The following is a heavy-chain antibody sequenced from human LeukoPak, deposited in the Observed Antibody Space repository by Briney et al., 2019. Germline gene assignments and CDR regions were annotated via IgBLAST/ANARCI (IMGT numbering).Heavy chain of an antibody. CDR1: GFTFTAYT. CDR3: TRDLEY. Sequence: GGSLRLSCSASGFTFTAYTMNWVRQAPGKGPEWVSYIDYGGSVTHYADSVKGRFTISRDNAENSLYLQMNSLRVEDTAVYYCTRDLEYWSKGVQVTVSS. V-gene: IGHV3-48*01. J-gene: IGHJ4*02. CDR2: IDYGGSVT.